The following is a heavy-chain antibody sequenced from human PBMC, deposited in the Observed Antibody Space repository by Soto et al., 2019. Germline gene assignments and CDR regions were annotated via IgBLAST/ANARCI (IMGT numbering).Heavy chain of an antibody. J-gene: IGHJ3*02. D-gene: IGHD3-3*01. Sequence: QVQLVESGGGVVQPGRSLRLSCAASGFIFSNYGMHWVRQAPGKGLEWVAVTSYDGTKKYYGDSVKGRFTISRDNSMNTLYLQMDRLSAVDKAVYFCAKEMGLWSGYLDAFDSWGQGTIVTVS. V-gene: IGHV3-30*18. CDR2: TSYDGTKK. CDR1: GFIFSNYG. CDR3: AKEMGLWSGYLDAFDS.